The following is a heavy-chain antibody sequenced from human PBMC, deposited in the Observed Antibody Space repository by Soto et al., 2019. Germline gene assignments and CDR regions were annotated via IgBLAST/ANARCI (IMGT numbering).Heavy chain of an antibody. J-gene: IGHJ4*02. CDR3: AIGGHVVVVTAALDY. V-gene: IGHV1-46*01. Sequence: QVQLVQSGAEVKKPGASVKVSCKASGDTFTDYYIHWVRQAPGQGLEWMGTVNPSGGHTTYAQHFLGSMTMSRDTSTSTLHMGLTSLTSEDTAVYYCAIGGHVVVVTAALDYWGQGTLVTVSS. D-gene: IGHD2-21*02. CDR1: GDTFTDYY. CDR2: VNPSGGHT.